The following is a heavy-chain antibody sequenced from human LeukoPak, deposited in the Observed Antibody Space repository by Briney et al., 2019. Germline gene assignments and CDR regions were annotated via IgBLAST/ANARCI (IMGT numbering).Heavy chain of an antibody. CDR2: IYSGGST. D-gene: IGHD3-10*01. CDR3: ARDWSYGSGSSVAFDI. CDR1: GFTVSSNY. J-gene: IGHJ3*02. V-gene: IGHV3-53*01. Sequence: GGSLRLSCAASGFTVSSNYMSWVRQAPGKGLEWGSVIYSGGSTYYADSVKGRFTISRDNSKNTLYLQINSLRAEDTAVYYCARDWSYGSGSSVAFDIWGQGTMVTVSS.